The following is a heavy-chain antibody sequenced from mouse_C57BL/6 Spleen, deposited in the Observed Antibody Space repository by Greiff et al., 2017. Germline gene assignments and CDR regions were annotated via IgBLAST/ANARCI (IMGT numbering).Heavy chain of an antibody. CDR2: ISSGSSTI. CDR1: GFTFSDYG. CDR3: ARPICEYDDEAMDY. D-gene: IGHD2-4*01. J-gene: IGHJ4*01. V-gene: IGHV5-17*01. Sequence: EVKLMESGGGLVKPGGSLKLSCAASGFTFSDYGMHWVRQAPDKGLEWVAYISSGSSTIYYADTVKGRFTISRDNAKNTLFLQMTSLRSEDTAMYYCARPICEYDDEAMDYWGQGTSVTVSS.